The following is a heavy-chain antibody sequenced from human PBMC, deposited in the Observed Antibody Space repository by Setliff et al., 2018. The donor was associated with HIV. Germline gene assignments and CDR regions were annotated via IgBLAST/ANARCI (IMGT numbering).Heavy chain of an antibody. CDR3: ARDCRVGWVFTYGMDV. J-gene: IGHJ6*02. D-gene: IGHD6-13*01. Sequence: GGSLRLSCAASGFTFSDYYMSWIRQAPGKGLEWVSYITGSSSYTNYADSVKGRFTISRDNSKNTLFLQMNSLRPEDTAVYYCARDCRVGWVFTYGMDVWGQGTLVTVSS. V-gene: IGHV3-11*05. CDR2: ITGSSSYT. CDR1: GFTFSDYY.